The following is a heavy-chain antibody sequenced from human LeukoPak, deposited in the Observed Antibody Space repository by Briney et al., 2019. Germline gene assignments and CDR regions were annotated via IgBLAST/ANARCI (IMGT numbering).Heavy chain of an antibody. CDR1: GFTFSSYA. V-gene: IGHV3-23*01. CDR2: ISGSGGST. CDR3: ARVGSSSWYYFDY. J-gene: IGHJ4*02. Sequence: GGSLRLSCAASGFTFSSYAMSWVRQAPGKGLEWVSAISGSGGSTYYADSVKGRFTISRDNSKNTLYLQMNSLRAEDTAVYYCARVGSSSWYYFDYWGQGTLVTVSS. D-gene: IGHD6-13*01.